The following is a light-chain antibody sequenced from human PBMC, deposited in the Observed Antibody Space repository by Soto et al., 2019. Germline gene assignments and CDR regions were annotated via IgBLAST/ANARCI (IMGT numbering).Light chain of an antibody. Sequence: QSVLTQPPSASGTPGQRVTISCSGSGSSIGTNTVNWYRQLPGTATKLLIYGNNQRPSGVPDRFSGSKSGTSASLGISGLQSEDGADYYCAAWDGSLNNVLFGGGTKLTVL. CDR3: AAWDGSLNNVL. J-gene: IGLJ2*01. CDR2: GNN. CDR1: GSSIGTNT. V-gene: IGLV1-44*01.